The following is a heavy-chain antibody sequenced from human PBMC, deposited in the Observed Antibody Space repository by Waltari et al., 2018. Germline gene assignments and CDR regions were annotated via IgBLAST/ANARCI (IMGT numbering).Heavy chain of an antibody. D-gene: IGHD6-19*01. CDR3: ARSGSSGWPFDY. J-gene: IGHJ4*02. V-gene: IGHV1-3*01. Sequence: VQLVQSGAEVKKSGESLKISCKDSGYSFTSYWIGWVRQMPGKGLEWMGWINAGNGNTKYSQKFQGRVTITRDTSASTAYMELSSLRSEDTAVYYCARSGSSGWPFDYWGQGTLVTVSS. CDR2: INAGNGNT. CDR1: GYSFTSYW.